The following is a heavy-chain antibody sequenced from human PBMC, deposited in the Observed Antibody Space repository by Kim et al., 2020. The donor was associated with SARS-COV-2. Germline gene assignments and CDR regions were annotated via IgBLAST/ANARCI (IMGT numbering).Heavy chain of an antibody. CDR3: ARGTTETIDY. V-gene: IGHV1-2*05. CDR1: GYTFTTRY. CDR2: INPDSGVT. Sequence: ASVKVSCKTSGYTFTTRYLHWVRQAPGHGLEWMGRINPDSGVTDYAQRVQGRVTMTRDKSISTVYMELSSLKSDDTVVYYCARGTTETIDYWGQGTLVTVSS. J-gene: IGHJ4*02.